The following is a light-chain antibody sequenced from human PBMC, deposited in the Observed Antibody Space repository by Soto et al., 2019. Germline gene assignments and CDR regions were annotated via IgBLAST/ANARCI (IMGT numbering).Light chain of an antibody. Sequence: EIVMTQSPATLSVSPGERATLSCRASQSVSSNLAWYQQKPGQAPRLLIYGASTRATGIPARFSGSGSGTQFTLTISSLQSEDFAVSYCQQYNNLPYTFGQGTKLEIK. CDR1: QSVSSN. V-gene: IGKV3-15*01. CDR3: QQYNNLPYT. J-gene: IGKJ2*01. CDR2: GAS.